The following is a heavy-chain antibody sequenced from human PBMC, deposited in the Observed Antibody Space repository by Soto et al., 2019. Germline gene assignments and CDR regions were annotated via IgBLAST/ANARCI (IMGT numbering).Heavy chain of an antibody. Sequence: SETLSLTCTVSGGSISSSSYYWGWIRQPPGKGLEWIGSIYYSGSTYYNPSLKSRVTISVDTSKNQFSLKLSSVTAADTAVYYCARAVRMTTVTTAPYFDYWGQGTLVTVSS. CDR1: GGSISSSSYY. J-gene: IGHJ4*02. CDR3: ARAVRMTTVTTAPYFDY. V-gene: IGHV4-39*01. CDR2: IYYSGST. D-gene: IGHD4-4*01.